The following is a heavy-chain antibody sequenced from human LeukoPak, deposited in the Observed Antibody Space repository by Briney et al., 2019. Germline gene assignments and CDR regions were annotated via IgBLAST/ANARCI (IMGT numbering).Heavy chain of an antibody. CDR3: ARPTKEGSSWYWWFDP. Sequence: GGSLRLSCAASGFTFSSYWMHWVRQAPGKGLVWVSRINNDGSSTSYADSVKGRFTISRDNAKNTLYLQMNSLRAEDPAVYYCARPTKEGSSWYWWFDPWGQGTLVTVSS. J-gene: IGHJ5*02. CDR1: GFTFSSYW. V-gene: IGHV3-74*01. CDR2: INNDGSST. D-gene: IGHD6-13*01.